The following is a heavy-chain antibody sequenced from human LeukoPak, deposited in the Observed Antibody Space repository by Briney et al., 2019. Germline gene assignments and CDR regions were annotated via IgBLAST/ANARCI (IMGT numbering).Heavy chain of an antibody. CDR2: ILPIFGTS. V-gene: IGHV1-69*13. J-gene: IGHJ5*02. CDR3: ARAEDQGRYFDWLPGFDP. CDR1: GGTFSSYA. Sequence: GASVTVSCKASGGTFSSYAINWVRQAPGQGLEWMGGILPIFGTSIYSQQFQGRVTITADESTNTAYMELNRLRSDDTATYYCARAEDQGRYFDWLPGFDPWGQGTLVTVSS. D-gene: IGHD3-9*01.